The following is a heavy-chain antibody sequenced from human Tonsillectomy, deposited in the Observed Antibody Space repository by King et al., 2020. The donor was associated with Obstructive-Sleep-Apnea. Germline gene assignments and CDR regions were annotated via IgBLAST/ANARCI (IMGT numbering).Heavy chain of an antibody. D-gene: IGHD3-10*01. CDR2: IYYSGNT. Sequence: QLQESGPGLVKPSETLSLTCTVSGGSFSSYYWSWIRQPPGKGLEWIGYIYYSGNTNYNPSLKSRVTISVDTSKNQFSLKLSSVTAADTAVYYCARHQPEVQGPLTRFDYWGQGTLVTVSS. CDR1: GGSFSSYY. J-gene: IGHJ4*02. CDR3: ARHQPEVQGPLTRFDY. V-gene: IGHV4-59*08.